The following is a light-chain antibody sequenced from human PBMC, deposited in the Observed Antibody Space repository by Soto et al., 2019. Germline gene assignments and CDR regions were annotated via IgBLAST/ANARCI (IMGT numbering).Light chain of an antibody. CDR2: PIS. J-gene: IGKJ1*01. Sequence: IPTTQSPSSLSASVGDGVTIICRAIQGMRVDMGLYQQLPGNSPKRLISPISSLQRGVPSRFSASESGTELTLTFSWLQPEDFATYYCLEHSSYPTTFGQGFKVDIK. CDR3: LEHSSYPTT. CDR1: QGMRVD. V-gene: IGKV1-17*01.